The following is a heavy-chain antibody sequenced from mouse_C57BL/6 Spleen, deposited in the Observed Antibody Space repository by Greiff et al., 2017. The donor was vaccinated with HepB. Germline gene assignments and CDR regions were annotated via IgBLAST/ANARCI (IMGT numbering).Heavy chain of an antibody. V-gene: IGHV1-55*01. J-gene: IGHJ2*01. Sequence: QVQLQHPGAELVKPGASVKMSCKASGYTFTSYWITWVKQRPGQGLEWIGDIYPGSGSTNYNEKFKSKATLTVDTSSSTAYMQLSSLTSEDSAVYYCARRGLYYDYFDYWGQGTTLTVSS. CDR3: ARRGLYYDYFDY. CDR1: GYTFTSYW. D-gene: IGHD2-4*01. CDR2: IYPGSGST.